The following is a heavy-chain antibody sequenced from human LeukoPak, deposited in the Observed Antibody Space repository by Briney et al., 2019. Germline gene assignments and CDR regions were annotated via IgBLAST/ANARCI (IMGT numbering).Heavy chain of an antibody. V-gene: IGHV4-31*03. CDR3: ARGAEYDYVWGSSSVPPFDY. CDR2: IYYSGST. J-gene: IGHJ4*02. CDR1: GGSISSGGYY. Sequence: SETLSLPCSVSGGSISSGGYYWCWIRPHPGKGLEGIGYIYYSGSTYYNPSLKSRVTISVDTAKNQFSLKLSSVTAADTAVYYCARGAEYDYVWGSSSVPPFDYWGQGTLVTVSS. D-gene: IGHD3-16*01.